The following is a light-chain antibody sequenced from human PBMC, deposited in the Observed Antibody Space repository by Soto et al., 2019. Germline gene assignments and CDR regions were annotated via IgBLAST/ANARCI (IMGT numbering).Light chain of an antibody. CDR2: SDN. CDR1: SSNIGSNS. Sequence: QSVLTQPPSASGTPGQRGTISCSGSSSNIGSNSVNWYHQVAGTAPKLLIHSDNQRPSGVPDRFSGSKSGTSASLAISGLQSGDEADYYCASWDDTLNGRVFGGGTQLTVL. V-gene: IGLV1-44*01. CDR3: ASWDDTLNGRV. J-gene: IGLJ3*02.